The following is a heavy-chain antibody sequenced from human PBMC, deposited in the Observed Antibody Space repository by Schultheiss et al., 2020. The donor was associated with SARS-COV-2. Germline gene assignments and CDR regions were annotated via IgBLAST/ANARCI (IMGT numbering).Heavy chain of an antibody. J-gene: IGHJ6*02. CDR3: AREGWSPYCSSTSCYTFDYYGMDV. D-gene: IGHD2-2*02. CDR2: IIPIFGTA. CDR1: GGTFSSYA. Sequence: SVKVSCKASGGTFSSYAISWVRQAPGQGLEWMGGIIPIFGTANYAQKFQGRVTITADKSTSTAYMELSSLRSDDTAVYYCAREGWSPYCSSTSCYTFDYYGMDVWGQGTTVTVSS. V-gene: IGHV1-69*06.